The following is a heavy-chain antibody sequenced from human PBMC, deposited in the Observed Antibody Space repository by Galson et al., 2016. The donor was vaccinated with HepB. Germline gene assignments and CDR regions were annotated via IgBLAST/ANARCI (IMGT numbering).Heavy chain of an antibody. CDR1: GFTFNTFS. J-gene: IGHJ5*02. V-gene: IGHV3-21*01. CDR3: VREDRYCSGSTCYPNWFDP. Sequence: SLRLSCAASGFTFNTFSMNWVRQAPGEGLEWLSSISSSGRYIYYADSLKDRFTISRDNARNSLFLQMNSLRAEDTAVYYCVREDRYCSGSTCYPNWFDPWGQGTLVTVSS. D-gene: IGHD2-2*01. CDR2: ISSSGRYI.